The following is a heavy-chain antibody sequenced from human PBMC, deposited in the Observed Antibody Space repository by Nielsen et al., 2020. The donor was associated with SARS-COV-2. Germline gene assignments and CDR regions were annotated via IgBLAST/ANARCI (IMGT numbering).Heavy chain of an antibody. CDR3: ARDKPEWLVPGYYYGMDV. CDR2: FDPEDGET. CDR1: GYTLTELS. Sequence: SVKVSCKVSGYTLTELSMHWVRQAPGKGLEWMGGFDPEDGETIYAQKFQGRVTMTEDTSTDTAYMELRSLRSDDTAVYYCARDKPEWLVPGYYYGMDVWGQGTTVTVSS. V-gene: IGHV1-24*01. J-gene: IGHJ6*02. D-gene: IGHD6-19*01.